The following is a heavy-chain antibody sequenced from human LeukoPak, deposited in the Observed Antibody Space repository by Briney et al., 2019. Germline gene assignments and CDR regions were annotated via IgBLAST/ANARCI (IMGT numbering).Heavy chain of an antibody. CDR3: AKDYSDSGGYFFLFAY. J-gene: IGHJ4*02. CDR2: IGSNAGDT. V-gene: IGHV3-23*01. CDR1: GFPFSTYT. Sequence: GGSLRLSCAASGFPFSTYTMSCLRQAPGVGLQWVSLIGSNAGDTFYADSVKGRFTISRDNSKNTLYLQMNSLRAEDTAVYYCAKDYSDSGGYFFLFAYWGQGTLVTVSS. D-gene: IGHD3-22*01.